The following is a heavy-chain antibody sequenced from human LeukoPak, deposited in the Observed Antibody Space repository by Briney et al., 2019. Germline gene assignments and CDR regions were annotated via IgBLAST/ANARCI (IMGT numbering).Heavy chain of an antibody. CDR1: GFTFSSYG. V-gene: IGHV3-33*01. Sequence: PGRSLRLSCAASGFTFSSYGLHWVRQAPGKGLEWVAVIWYDGSKKYYADSVKGRFTISRDNSKNTLYLQMNSLRAEDTAVYYCARGQLLFDYWGQGTLVTVSS. CDR3: ARGQLLFDY. CDR2: IWYDGSKK. J-gene: IGHJ4*02. D-gene: IGHD2-2*01.